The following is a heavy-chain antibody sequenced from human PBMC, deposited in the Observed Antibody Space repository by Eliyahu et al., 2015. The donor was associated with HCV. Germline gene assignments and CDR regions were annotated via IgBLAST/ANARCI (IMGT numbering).Heavy chain of an antibody. D-gene: IGHD6-6*01. CDR3: ARDLIWYSSSSPSPGWFDP. CDR1: GYTFTSYY. J-gene: IGHJ5*02. CDR2: INPSGGST. Sequence: QVQLVQSGAEVKKPGASVKVSCKASGYTFTSYYMHWVRQAPGQGLEWMGIINPSGGSTSYAQKFQGRVTMTRDTSTSTVYMELSSLRSEDTAVYYCARDLIWYSSSSPSPGWFDPWGQGTLVTVSS. V-gene: IGHV1-46*01.